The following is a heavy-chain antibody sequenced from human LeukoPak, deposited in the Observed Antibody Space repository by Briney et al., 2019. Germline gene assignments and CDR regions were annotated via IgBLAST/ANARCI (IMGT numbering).Heavy chain of an antibody. Sequence: GGSLRLSCAAPGFTFSSYWMHWVRQAPGKGLVWVSRINSDGSSTSYADSVKGRFTISRDNAKNTLYLQMNSLRAEDTAVYYCARVGSLQWFGFYYYYMDVWGKGTTVTVSS. D-gene: IGHD3-22*01. J-gene: IGHJ6*03. CDR2: INSDGSST. CDR3: ARVGSLQWFGFYYYYMDV. CDR1: GFTFSSYW. V-gene: IGHV3-74*01.